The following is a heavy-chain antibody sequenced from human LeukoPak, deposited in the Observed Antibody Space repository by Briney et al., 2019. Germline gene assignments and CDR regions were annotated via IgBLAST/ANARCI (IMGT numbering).Heavy chain of an antibody. CDR2: IKQDGSET. V-gene: IGHV3-7*01. J-gene: IGHJ6*04. D-gene: IGHD3-10*02. Sequence: GGSLRLSCAAFGFTFSNYWMSWVRQAPGKGLEWVASIKQDGSETYYVDSVKGRFTISRDNAKNSLYLQMNSLRAEDTAVYYCAELGITMIGGVWGKGTTVTISS. CDR1: GFTFSNYW. CDR3: AELGITMIGGV.